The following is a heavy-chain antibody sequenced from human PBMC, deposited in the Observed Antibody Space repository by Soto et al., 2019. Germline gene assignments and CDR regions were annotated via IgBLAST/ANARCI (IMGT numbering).Heavy chain of an antibody. J-gene: IGHJ4*02. V-gene: IGHV3-23*01. Sequence: EVQLLESGGGLVQPGGSLRLSCAASGFTFSSYAMSWVRQAPGKGLEWVSAISGSGGSTYYADSVKGRFTISRDNSKNTLYLQMNSLRAEDTAVYYCASVGLGYCSGGSCYSGNYWGQGTLVTVSS. CDR2: ISGSGGST. CDR1: GFTFSSYA. CDR3: ASVGLGYCSGGSCYSGNY. D-gene: IGHD2-15*01.